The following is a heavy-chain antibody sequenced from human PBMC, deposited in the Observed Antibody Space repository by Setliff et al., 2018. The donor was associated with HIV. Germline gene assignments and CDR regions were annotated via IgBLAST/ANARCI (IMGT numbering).Heavy chain of an antibody. V-gene: IGHV5-51*01. J-gene: IGHJ3*02. Sequence: PGESLKISCEGSGYSFANYWIGWVRQMPGKGLEWMGIIYLGDSDTRYSPSFQGQVAISADKSISTTYLQWSSLKASDTAMYYCARPVGFRSGRSHWAFDIWGQGTKVTVSS. CDR1: GYSFANYW. CDR3: ARPVGFRSGRSHWAFDI. CDR2: IYLGDSDT. D-gene: IGHD3-10*01.